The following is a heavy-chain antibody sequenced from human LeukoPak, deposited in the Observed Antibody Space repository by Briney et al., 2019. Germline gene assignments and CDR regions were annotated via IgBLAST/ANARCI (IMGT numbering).Heavy chain of an antibody. D-gene: IGHD3-9*01. V-gene: IGHV4-31*03. J-gene: IGHJ4*02. CDR3: ARDSGRYFDWFDY. CDR2: IHYSGST. CDR1: GGSISSGGYY. Sequence: PSQTLSLTCTVSGGSISSGGYYWSWLRQHPGQGLEWIGYIHYSGSTYYNPSLKSRVTISVDTSKNQFSLKLSSVTAADTAVYYCARDSGRYFDWFDYWGQGTLVTVSS.